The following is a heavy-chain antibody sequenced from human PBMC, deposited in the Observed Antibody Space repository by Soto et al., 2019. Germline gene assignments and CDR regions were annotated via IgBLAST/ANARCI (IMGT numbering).Heavy chain of an antibody. J-gene: IGHJ6*02. Sequence: QVQLVQSGAEVKKPGSSVKVSCKASGGTFSSYAISWVRQAPGPGLEWMGGIIPIFGTANYAQKCQGRVTITADESTSTAYMELSSLRSEDTAVYYCARALTHYGDYGSGGMDVWGQGTTVTVSS. CDR2: IIPIFGTA. CDR1: GGTFSSYA. V-gene: IGHV1-69*01. D-gene: IGHD4-17*01. CDR3: ARALTHYGDYGSGGMDV.